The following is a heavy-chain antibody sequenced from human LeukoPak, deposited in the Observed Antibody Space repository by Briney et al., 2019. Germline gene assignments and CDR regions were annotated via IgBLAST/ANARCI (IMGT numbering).Heavy chain of an antibody. CDR1: GYTLTELS. V-gene: IGHV1-24*01. Sequence: ASVKVSCKVSGYTLTELSMHWVRQAPGKGLEWMGGFDPEDGETIYAQKFQGRVTMTEDTSTDTAYMELRSLRSDDTAVYYCARIPGISGYSDYWGQGTLVTVSS. D-gene: IGHD3-22*01. J-gene: IGHJ4*02. CDR2: FDPEDGET. CDR3: ARIPGISGYSDY.